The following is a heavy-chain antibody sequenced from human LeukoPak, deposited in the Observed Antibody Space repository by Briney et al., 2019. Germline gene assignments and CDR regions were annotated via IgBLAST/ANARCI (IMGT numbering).Heavy chain of an antibody. J-gene: IGHJ3*02. Sequence: DSVKVSCKASGYTFTGYYMHWVRQAPGQGLEWMGWINPNSGGTNYAQKFQGRVTMTRDTSISTAYMELSRLRSDDTAVYYCARDFETYYYDSSGPDAFDIWGQGTMVTVSS. D-gene: IGHD3-22*01. CDR2: INPNSGGT. CDR3: ARDFETYYYDSSGPDAFDI. V-gene: IGHV1-2*02. CDR1: GYTFTGYY.